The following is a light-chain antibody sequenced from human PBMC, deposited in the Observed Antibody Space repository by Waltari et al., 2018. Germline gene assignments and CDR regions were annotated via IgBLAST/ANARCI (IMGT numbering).Light chain of an antibody. CDR2: GTS. V-gene: IGKV3-15*01. Sequence: EIVMTQSPVTLSVSPGERATLSCRASQSVSSNLAWYQQIPGQAPKLPIYGTSKRATGIPARFSGSGSGTDFTLTISSLQSEDSAVYFCQQYASWPPRYTFGQGTKLEIK. CDR3: QQYASWPPRYT. CDR1: QSVSSN. J-gene: IGKJ2*01.